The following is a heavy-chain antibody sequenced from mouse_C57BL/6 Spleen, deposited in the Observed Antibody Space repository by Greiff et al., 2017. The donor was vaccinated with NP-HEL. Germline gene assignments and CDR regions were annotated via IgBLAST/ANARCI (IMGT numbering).Heavy chain of an antibody. J-gene: IGHJ1*03. Sequence: VQLQQPGAELVMPGASVKLSCKASGYTFTSYWMHWVKQRPGQGLEWIGEIDTSDSYTNYNQKFKGKSTLTVDKSSSTAYMQLSSLTSEDSAVYYCARKGITTVVSYWYFDVWGTGTTVTVSS. D-gene: IGHD1-1*01. CDR1: GYTFTSYW. CDR2: IDTSDSYT. V-gene: IGHV1-69*01. CDR3: ARKGITTVVSYWYFDV.